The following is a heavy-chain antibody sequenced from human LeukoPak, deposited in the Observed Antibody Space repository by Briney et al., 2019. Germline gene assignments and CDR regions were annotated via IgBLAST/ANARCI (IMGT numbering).Heavy chain of an antibody. Sequence: GGSLRLSCAASGFTFSSYSMNWVRQAPGKGLEWVSSISSSSSYIYYADSVKGRFTISRDNAKNSLYLQMNSLRAEDTAVYYCAMTPVNILTGPHPWGQGTMVTVSS. V-gene: IGHV3-21*01. D-gene: IGHD3-9*01. CDR2: ISSSSSYI. J-gene: IGHJ3*01. CDR3: AMTPVNILTGPHP. CDR1: GFTFSSYS.